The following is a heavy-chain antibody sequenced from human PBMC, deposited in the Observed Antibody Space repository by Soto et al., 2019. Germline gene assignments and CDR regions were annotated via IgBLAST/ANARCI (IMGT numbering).Heavy chain of an antibody. CDR2: IRGFSPYT. Sequence: GGSLSLSCISSGFTFRTYTMNWVRQAPGKGLEWVSGIRGFSPYTFYAESVKGRFTISRDNAKNSLYLQMNSLRAEDTAVYYCARDRGYDAHDYYYNAMDVWGQGTTVTVSS. V-gene: IGHV3-21*01. D-gene: IGHD3-10*01. J-gene: IGHJ6*02. CDR1: GFTFRTYT. CDR3: ARDRGYDAHDYYYNAMDV.